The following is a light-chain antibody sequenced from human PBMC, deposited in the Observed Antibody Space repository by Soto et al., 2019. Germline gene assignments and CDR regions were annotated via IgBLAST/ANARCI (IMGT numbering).Light chain of an antibody. CDR1: QSVSSSY. Sequence: EIVLTQSPGTLSLSPGERATLSCRASQSVSSSYLALYQQKPGQAPRLLIYGASSRATGIPDRFSGSGSGTDFTLTISRLEPEDFAVYYCQQYGSLLTFGGGTKVEIK. J-gene: IGKJ4*01. CDR2: GAS. V-gene: IGKV3-20*01. CDR3: QQYGSLLT.